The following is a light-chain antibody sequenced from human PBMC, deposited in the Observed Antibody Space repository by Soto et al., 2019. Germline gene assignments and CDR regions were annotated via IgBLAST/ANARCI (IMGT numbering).Light chain of an antibody. CDR3: CSYARCSTYV. CDR1: ATDIDAYNY. Sequence: QSVLTQPASVSGSPGQSITISCTGTATDIDAYNYVSWYLQYPGKAPKLLLYGVSNRPSGASDRFSGSKSDNTASLTISGLQAEDEGDYYCCSYARCSTYVFGTGTKVTVL. CDR2: GVS. V-gene: IGLV2-14*01. J-gene: IGLJ1*01.